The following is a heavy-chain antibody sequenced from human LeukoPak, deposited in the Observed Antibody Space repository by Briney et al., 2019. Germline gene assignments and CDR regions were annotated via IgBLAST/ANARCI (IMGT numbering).Heavy chain of an antibody. Sequence: GGSLRLSCAASGFTFSSYWMSWVRQAREKGLEWVANIKEDGSEKYYVDSVKGRFTISRDNAKNSMYLQMNSLRAEDTAVYYCAREIGSAARGRWGQGTLVTVSS. V-gene: IGHV3-7*03. CDR1: GFTFSSYW. CDR3: AREIGSAARGR. D-gene: IGHD6-13*01. CDR2: IKEDGSEK. J-gene: IGHJ4*02.